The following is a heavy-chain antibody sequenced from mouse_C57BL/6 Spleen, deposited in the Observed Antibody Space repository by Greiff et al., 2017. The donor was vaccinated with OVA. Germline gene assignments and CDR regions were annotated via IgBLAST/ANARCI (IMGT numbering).Heavy chain of an antibody. CDR2: IDPSDSYT. D-gene: IGHD3-1*01. V-gene: IGHV1-50*01. CDR1: GYTFTSYW. CDR3: ARSGGFPTPHWWFDV. Sequence: QVQLQQPGAELVKPGASVKLSCKASGYTFTSYWMQWVKQRPGQGLEWIGEIDPSDSYTNYNQKFKGKATLTVDTSSSTAYMQLSSLTSEDSAVYYCARSGGFPTPHWWFDVWGTGTTVTVSS. J-gene: IGHJ1*03.